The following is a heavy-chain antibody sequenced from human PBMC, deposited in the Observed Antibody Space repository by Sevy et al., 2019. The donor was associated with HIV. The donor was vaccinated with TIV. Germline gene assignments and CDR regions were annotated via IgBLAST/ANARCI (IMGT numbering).Heavy chain of an antibody. J-gene: IGHJ6*02. D-gene: IGHD3-16*01. Sequence: GGSLRLSCTASGFTFSTYDIHWVRQAPGKGLEWVALIAHDGNYRYYSDSVRGRFSMSRDNSKNTAYLQMSGLSVEDTAVYYCAKNRPPGGSYFSRHGMDVWGRGTTVTVSS. CDR1: GFTFSTYD. V-gene: IGHV3-30*18. CDR2: IAHDGNYR. CDR3: AKNRPPGGSYFSRHGMDV.